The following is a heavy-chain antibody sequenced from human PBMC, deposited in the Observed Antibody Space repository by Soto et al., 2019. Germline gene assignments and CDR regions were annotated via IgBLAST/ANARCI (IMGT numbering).Heavy chain of an antibody. Sequence: SVKVSCKASGGTLSSYAISWVRQAPGQGLEWMGGIIPIFGTANYAQKFQGRVTITADESTSTAYMELSSLRSEDTAVYYCAGVAGRDYYYYGMDVWGQGTTVTVSS. J-gene: IGHJ6*02. CDR3: AGVAGRDYYYYGMDV. CDR1: GGTLSSYA. V-gene: IGHV1-69*13. D-gene: IGHD6-19*01. CDR2: IIPIFGTA.